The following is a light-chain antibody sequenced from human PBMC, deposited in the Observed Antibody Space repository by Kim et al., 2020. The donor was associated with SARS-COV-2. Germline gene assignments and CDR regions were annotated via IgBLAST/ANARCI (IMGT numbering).Light chain of an antibody. J-gene: IGKJ2*01. CDR1: QSVSSSY. CDR2: GAS. V-gene: IGKV3-20*01. Sequence: PGETATLSCRASQSVSSSYLAWYQQKPGQDTRRLIYGASSRATGIPDRFSCRGSGTDFTLTISRLEPEEFAVYYCQQYGSSPGTFGQGTKLEI. CDR3: QQYGSSPGT.